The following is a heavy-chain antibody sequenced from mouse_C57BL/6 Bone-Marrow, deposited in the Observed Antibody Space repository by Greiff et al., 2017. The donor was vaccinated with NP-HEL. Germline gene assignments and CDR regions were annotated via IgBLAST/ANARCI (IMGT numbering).Heavy chain of an antibody. Sequence: EVMLVESGGGLVQPGGSLSLSCAASGFTFTDYYMSWVRQPPGKALEWLGFIRNKANGYTTEYSASVKGRFTISRDNTQSILYLQMNALRAEDSATYYCARYTNLVYYDYGGYAMDYWGQGTSVTVSS. CDR1: GFTFTDYY. J-gene: IGHJ4*01. D-gene: IGHD2-4*01. CDR2: IRNKANGYTT. V-gene: IGHV7-3*01. CDR3: ARYTNLVYYDYGGYAMDY.